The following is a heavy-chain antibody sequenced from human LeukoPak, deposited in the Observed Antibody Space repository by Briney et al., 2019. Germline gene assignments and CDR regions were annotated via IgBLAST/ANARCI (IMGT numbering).Heavy chain of an antibody. CDR2: ISSSGSTK. V-gene: IGHV3-48*04. CDR3: ARGDDYGVHGMDV. J-gene: IGHJ6*02. CDR1: GFTFSSYW. D-gene: IGHD4-17*01. Sequence: GGSLRLSCAASGFTFSSYWMSWVRQAPGKGLEWVSYISSSGSTKYYADSVKGRFTISRDNAKNSLYLQMNSLRAEDTAVYYCARGDDYGVHGMDVWGQGTTVTVSS.